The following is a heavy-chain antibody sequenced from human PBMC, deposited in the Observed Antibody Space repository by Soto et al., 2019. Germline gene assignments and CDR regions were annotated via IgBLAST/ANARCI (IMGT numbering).Heavy chain of an antibody. CDR2: IYYSGST. V-gene: IGHV4-59*12. Sequence: TLSLTCTVSGGSISSYYWSWIRQPPGKGLEWIGYIYYSGSTNYNPSLKSRVTISVDKSKNQFSLKLSSVTAADTAVYYCARGQGTRENWFDPWGQGTLVTVSS. D-gene: IGHD3-10*01. J-gene: IGHJ5*02. CDR1: GGSISSYY. CDR3: ARGQGTRENWFDP.